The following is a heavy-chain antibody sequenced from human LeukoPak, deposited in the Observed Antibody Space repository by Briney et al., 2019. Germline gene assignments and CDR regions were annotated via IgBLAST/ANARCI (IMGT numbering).Heavy chain of an antibody. Sequence: SETLSLTCTVSGGSISSSSYYWGWIRQPPGKGLEWIGYIYYSGSTNYNPSLKSRVTISVDTSKNQFSLKLSSVAAADTAVYYCARRGYYDSSGYYYVWGQGTTVTVSS. CDR1: GGSISSSSYY. D-gene: IGHD3-22*01. J-gene: IGHJ6*02. CDR3: ARRGYYDSSGYYYV. V-gene: IGHV4-61*05. CDR2: IYYSGST.